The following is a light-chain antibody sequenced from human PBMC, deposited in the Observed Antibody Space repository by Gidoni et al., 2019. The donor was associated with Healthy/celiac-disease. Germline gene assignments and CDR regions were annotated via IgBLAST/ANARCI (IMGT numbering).Light chain of an antibody. CDR2: KAS. Sequence: DIQMTQSPSTLSASVGDRVTITCRASQSISSWLAWYQQKPGKAPKLLIYKASSLESGVPSRSSGSGSGTEFTLTISSLQPDDFATYYCQQYNSFWTFXXXTKVEIK. CDR1: QSISSW. J-gene: IGKJ1*01. CDR3: QQYNSFWT. V-gene: IGKV1-5*03.